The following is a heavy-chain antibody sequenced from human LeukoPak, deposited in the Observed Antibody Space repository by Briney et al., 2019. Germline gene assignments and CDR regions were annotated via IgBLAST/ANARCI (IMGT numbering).Heavy chain of an antibody. J-gene: IGHJ4*02. CDR2: ISNGGTTT. V-gene: IGHV3-11*04. CDR1: GFTFSDNY. Sequence: GGSLRLSCAASGFTFSDNYMSWIRQAPGKGLEWVSYISNGGTTTKYADSVEGRFTISRDNAKNFLYLQMNSLRAEDTAVYFCASEPRLLDHWGQGTLVSVSS. D-gene: IGHD6-25*01. CDR3: ASEPRLLDH.